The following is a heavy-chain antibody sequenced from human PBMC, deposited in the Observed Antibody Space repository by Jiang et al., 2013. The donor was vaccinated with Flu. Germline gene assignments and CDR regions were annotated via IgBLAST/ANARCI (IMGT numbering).Heavy chain of an antibody. V-gene: IGHV1-2*02. CDR3: ARAPRGRYFDWSPFDY. Sequence: EVKKPGASVKVSCKASGYTFTDYYLHWVRQAPGRGLEWMGWINPNTGGTKYEQKFQGRVTMTRDTSISTAYMELSRVRSDDTAVYYCARAPRGRYFDWSPFDYWGQGTLVTVSS. D-gene: IGHD3-9*01. J-gene: IGHJ4*02. CDR2: INPNTGGT. CDR1: GYTFTDYY.